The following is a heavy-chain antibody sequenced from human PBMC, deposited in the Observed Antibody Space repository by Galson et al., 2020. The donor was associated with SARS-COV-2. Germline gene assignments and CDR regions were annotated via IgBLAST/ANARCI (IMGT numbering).Heavy chain of an antibody. Sequence: SETLSLTCTVSGGSISSYYWSWIRQPPGKGLEWIGYIYYSGSTNYNPSLKSRVTISVDTSKNQFSLKLSAVTAAATAVYYCARIYYDSSGYYGYFDYWGQGTLVTVSS. CDR2: IYYSGST. J-gene: IGHJ4*02. V-gene: IGHV4-59*13. D-gene: IGHD3-22*01. CDR3: ARIYYDSSGYYGYFDY. CDR1: GGSISSYY.